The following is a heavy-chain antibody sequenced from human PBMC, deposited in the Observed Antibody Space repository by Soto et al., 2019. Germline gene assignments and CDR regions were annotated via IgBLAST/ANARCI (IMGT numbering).Heavy chain of an antibody. V-gene: IGHV4-59*01. J-gene: IGHJ5*02. Sequence: SETLSLTCTVSGGSISSYYWSWIRQPPGKGLEWIGYIYYSGSTNYNPSLKSRVTISVDTSKNQFSLKLSSVTAADTAVYYCARERAARLGSNWFDPWGQGTLVTVS. CDR3: ARERAARLGSNWFDP. CDR2: IYYSGST. D-gene: IGHD6-6*01. CDR1: GGSISSYY.